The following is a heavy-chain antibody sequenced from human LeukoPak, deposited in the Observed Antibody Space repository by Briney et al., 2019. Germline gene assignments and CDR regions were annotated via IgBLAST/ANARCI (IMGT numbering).Heavy chain of an antibody. CDR2: IYYSGST. V-gene: IGHV4-39*07. Sequence: PSETLSLTSTVSGGSISSSSYYWGWIRQPPGKGLEWIGSIYYSGSTYYNPSLKSRVTVSIDTSKNQFSLNLRSVTAADTAVYYCARDLWFGESSEGPFDYWGQGTLVIVSS. CDR3: ARDLWFGESSEGPFDY. J-gene: IGHJ4*02. D-gene: IGHD3-10*01. CDR1: GGSISSSSYY.